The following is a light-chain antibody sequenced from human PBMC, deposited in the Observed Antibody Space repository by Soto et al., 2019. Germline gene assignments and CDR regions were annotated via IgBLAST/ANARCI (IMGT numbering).Light chain of an antibody. CDR3: QQYGSSPTWT. Sequence: EIVLTQSPGTLSLSPGERATLSCRASQFVSPTYIAWYQQKPGQAPRLLIFGASNRAAGIPDRFSGSGSGTDFTLTISRLEPEDFAVYYCQQYGSSPTWTFGQGTKVEIK. J-gene: IGKJ1*01. CDR2: GAS. CDR1: QFVSPTY. V-gene: IGKV3-20*01.